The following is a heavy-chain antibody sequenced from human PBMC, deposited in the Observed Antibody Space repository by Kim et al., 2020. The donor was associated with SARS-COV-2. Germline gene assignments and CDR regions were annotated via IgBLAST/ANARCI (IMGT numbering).Heavy chain of an antibody. CDR2: IYYSGST. D-gene: IGHD3-22*01. CDR1: GGSVSSGSYY. J-gene: IGHJ6*02. Sequence: SETLSLTCTVSGGSVSSGSYYWSWIRQPPGKGLEWIGYIYYSGSTNYNPSLKSRVTISVDTSKNQFSLKLSSVTAADTAVYYCARDRSYYYDSSGYYYNLDGMDVWGQGTTVTVSS. CDR3: ARDRSYYYDSSGYYYNLDGMDV. V-gene: IGHV4-61*01.